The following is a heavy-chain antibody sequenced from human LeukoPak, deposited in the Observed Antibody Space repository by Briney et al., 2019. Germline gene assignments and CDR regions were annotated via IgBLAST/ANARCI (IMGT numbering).Heavy chain of an antibody. CDR3: AKVGPSGSSYCDFWSANY. CDR2: ISGSGGST. D-gene: IGHD3-3*01. CDR1: GFTFSSYA. V-gene: IGHV3-23*01. J-gene: IGHJ4*02. Sequence: GGFLRLSCAASGFTFSSYAMSWVRQAPGKGLEWVSSISGSGGSTYYADSVKGRFTISRDSSKNTLYLQMNSLRAEDTAVYYCAKVGPSGSSYCDFWSANYWGQGTLVTVSS.